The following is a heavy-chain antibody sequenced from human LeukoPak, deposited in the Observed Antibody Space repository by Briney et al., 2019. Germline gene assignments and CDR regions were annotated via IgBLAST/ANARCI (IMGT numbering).Heavy chain of an antibody. Sequence: ASVKVSCKHSDYTFTNKGISCVCQAPGQGLEWMGWISAYNGNTNYAQKLQGRVTMTTDTSTSTAYMELGSLRSDDTAVYFCTRDPTMTYPYSFDSWGQGTLVTVSS. CDR3: TRDPTMTYPYSFDS. CDR1: DYTFTNKG. CDR2: ISAYNGNT. J-gene: IGHJ4*02. V-gene: IGHV1-18*01. D-gene: IGHD4-17*01.